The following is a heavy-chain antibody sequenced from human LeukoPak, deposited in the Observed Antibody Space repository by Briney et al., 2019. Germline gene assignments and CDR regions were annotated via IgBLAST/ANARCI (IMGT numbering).Heavy chain of an antibody. V-gene: IGHV5-51*01. CDR1: GYSFTSYW. CDR2: IYPGDSDT. Sequence: NHGESLKISCKGSGYSFTSYWIGWVRQMPGKGLEWMGIIYPGDSDTRYSPSFQGQVTISADKSISTAYLQWSSLKASDTAMYYCARRGIFGVVIEGGLFDYWGQGTLVTVSS. D-gene: IGHD3-3*01. CDR3: ARRGIFGVVIEGGLFDY. J-gene: IGHJ4*02.